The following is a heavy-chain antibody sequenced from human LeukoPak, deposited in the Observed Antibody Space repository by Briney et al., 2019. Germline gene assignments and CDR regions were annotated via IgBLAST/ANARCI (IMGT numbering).Heavy chain of an antibody. Sequence: SETLSLTCTVSGGSISSYYWSWIRQLPGKGLEWIAYIYYSGSTNYNPSLKSRVTISVDTSKNQFSLKLSSVTAADTAVYYCARLTGNDAFDIWGQGTMVTVSS. J-gene: IGHJ3*02. CDR3: ARLTGNDAFDI. D-gene: IGHD7-27*01. V-gene: IGHV4-59*08. CDR2: IYYSGST. CDR1: GGSISSYY.